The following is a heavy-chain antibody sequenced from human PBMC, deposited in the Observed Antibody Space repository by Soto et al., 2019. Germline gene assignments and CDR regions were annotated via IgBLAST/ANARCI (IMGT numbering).Heavy chain of an antibody. CDR2: IKSKTDGGTT. D-gene: IGHD2-21*02. CDR3: TTLILYCGGDCYLEYFQH. Sequence: GGSLRFSCAASGFTFSNAWMSWVRQAPGKGLEWVGRIKSKTDGGTTDYAAPVKGRFTISRDDSKNTLYLQMNSLKTEGTAVYYCTTLILYCGGDCYLEYFQHWGQGALVTVSS. J-gene: IGHJ1*01. V-gene: IGHV3-15*01. CDR1: GFTFSNAW.